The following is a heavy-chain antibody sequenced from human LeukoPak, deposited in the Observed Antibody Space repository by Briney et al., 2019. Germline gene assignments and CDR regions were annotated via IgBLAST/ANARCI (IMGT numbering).Heavy chain of an antibody. V-gene: IGHV3-33*01. Sequence: PGRSLRLSCTASGFTFGDYAMSWVRQAPGKGLEWVAVIWYDGSNKYYADSVKGRFTISRDNSKNTLYLQMNSLRAEDTAVYYCARDLYSSGWFDYWGQGTLVTVSS. CDR1: GFTFGDYA. CDR3: ARDLYSSGWFDY. D-gene: IGHD6-19*01. J-gene: IGHJ4*02. CDR2: IWYDGSNK.